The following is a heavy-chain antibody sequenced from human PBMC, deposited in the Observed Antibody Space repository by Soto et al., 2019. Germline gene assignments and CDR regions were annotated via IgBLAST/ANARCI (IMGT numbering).Heavy chain of an antibody. CDR3: AQERGMRQLDGFDV. V-gene: IGHV3-33*06. D-gene: IGHD6-13*01. Sequence: QGQLVESGGGVVQPGKSLRLSCAASGFTFSSLGMHWVRQAPGKGLEWVAVIWYDGRNKYYIDSVKGRFIISRDNSKNTLNLQMNSLRADDTGVYYCAQERGMRQLDGFDVWGQGTMVTVSS. J-gene: IGHJ3*01. CDR2: IWYDGRNK. CDR1: GFTFSSLG.